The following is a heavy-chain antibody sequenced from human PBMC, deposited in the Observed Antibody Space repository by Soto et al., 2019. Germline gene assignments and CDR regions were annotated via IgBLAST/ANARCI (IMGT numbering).Heavy chain of an antibody. Sequence: SVKVSCKASGGTFSSYAISWVRQAPGQGLEWIGGIIPIFGTANYAQKFQGRVTITADESTSTAYMELSSLRSEDTAVYYCARSRGNCGGDCYSDEFDYWGQGTLVTVSS. D-gene: IGHD2-21*02. CDR2: IIPIFGTA. V-gene: IGHV1-69*13. CDR1: GGTFSSYA. J-gene: IGHJ4*02. CDR3: ARSRGNCGGDCYSDEFDY.